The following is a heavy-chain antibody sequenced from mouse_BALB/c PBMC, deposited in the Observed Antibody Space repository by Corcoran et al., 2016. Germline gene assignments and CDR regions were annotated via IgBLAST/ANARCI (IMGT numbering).Heavy chain of an antibody. D-gene: IGHD2-3*01. CDR3: ARSGDGYYAMDY. CDR2: INTYTGEP. J-gene: IGHJ4*01. Sequence: QIQLVQSVPELKKPGETVKISCKASGYTFTHYGMNWVKQAPGKGLKWMGWINTYTGEPTYADDFKGRFAFSLETSASTAYLQINNLKNEDTATYFCARSGDGYYAMDYWGQGTSVTVSS. CDR1: GYTFTHYG. V-gene: IGHV9-3-1*01.